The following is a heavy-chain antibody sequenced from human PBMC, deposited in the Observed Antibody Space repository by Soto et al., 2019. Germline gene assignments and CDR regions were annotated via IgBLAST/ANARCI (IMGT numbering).Heavy chain of an antibody. D-gene: IGHD2-2*01. J-gene: IGHJ6*02. Sequence: SETLSLTCTVSGDSVSSGSYYWTWIRQSPGKGLEWIGYITYSVDTRINTSSKSRVTISVETSKNQFALKLRSVTAADTAVYYCARDRDGVPSGTLRYHYGMDVWGQGTTVTVYS. V-gene: IGHV4-61*01. CDR2: ITYSVDT. CDR1: GDSVSSGSYY. CDR3: ARDRDGVPSGTLRYHYGMDV.